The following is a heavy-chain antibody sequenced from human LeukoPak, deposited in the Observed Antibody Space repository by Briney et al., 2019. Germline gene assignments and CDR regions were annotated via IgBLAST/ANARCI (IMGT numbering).Heavy chain of an antibody. Sequence: GASVKVSCKASDYTLTNYYIHWLRQAPGKGLEWMGVINPSGGPPTYAQRFQGRVIMTRDTSTNTLYMELSSLRSDDTAVYYCARYHVPPYVGIDYWGLGTLVTVSS. CDR1: DYTLTNYY. V-gene: IGHV1-46*01. CDR3: ARYHVPPYVGIDY. CDR2: INPSGGPP. D-gene: IGHD1-26*01. J-gene: IGHJ4*02.